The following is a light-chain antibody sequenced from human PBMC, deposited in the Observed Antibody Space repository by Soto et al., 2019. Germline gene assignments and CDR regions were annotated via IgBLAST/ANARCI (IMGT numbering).Light chain of an antibody. CDR2: EVI. CDR3: CSYTRSDTQLV. V-gene: IGLV2-14*01. CDR1: SSDIGGYNY. Sequence: QSALTQPASVSGSPGQSITISCTGSSSDIGGYNYVSWYQQHPGKAPKLMIYEVINRPSGVSSRFSGSKSGNTASLTISGLQAADEADYYCCSYTRSDTQLVFGGGTKLTVL. J-gene: IGLJ3*02.